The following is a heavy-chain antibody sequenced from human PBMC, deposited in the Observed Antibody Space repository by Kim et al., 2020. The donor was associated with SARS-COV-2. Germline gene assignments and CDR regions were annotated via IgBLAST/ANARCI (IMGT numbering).Heavy chain of an antibody. Sequence: GGSLRLSCAASGFTFSRYVMHWVRQAPGKGLESVSGISSNGGSTYYANSMKGRFTISRDNSKNTLYLQMGSLRAEDMAVYYCARQYCSGDSCTTGSFDLLVQGAMVSV. V-gene: IGHV3-64*01. D-gene: IGHD2-15*01. CDR2: ISSNGGST. CDR3: ARQYCSGDSCTTGSFDL. J-gene: IGHJ3*01. CDR1: GFTFSRYV.